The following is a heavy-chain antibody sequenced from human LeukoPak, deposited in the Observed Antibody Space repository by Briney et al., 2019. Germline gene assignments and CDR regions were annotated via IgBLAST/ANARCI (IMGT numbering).Heavy chain of an antibody. CDR2: FDPEDGET. V-gene: IGHV1-24*01. Sequence: ASVKVSCKVSGYTLTELSMHWVRQAPGRGLEWMGGFDPEDGETIYAQKFQGRVTMTEDTSTDTAYMELSSLRSEDTAVYYCATGREGSQWLVRGGDYWGQGTLVTVSS. J-gene: IGHJ4*02. D-gene: IGHD6-19*01. CDR1: GYTLTELS. CDR3: ATGREGSQWLVRGGDY.